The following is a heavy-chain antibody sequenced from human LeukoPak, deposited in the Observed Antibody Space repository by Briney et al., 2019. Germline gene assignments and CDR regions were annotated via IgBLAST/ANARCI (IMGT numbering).Heavy chain of an antibody. J-gene: IGHJ4*02. D-gene: IGHD2-15*01. Sequence: SLTLSLTYAISGDSVSSNSAAWNWLRQSPPRGLEWLGRKYYRSKWYNDYAVSVKSRITINPDTSKNQFSLQLNSVTPEDTAVYYCARDSCSGGSCLIDYWGQGTLVTVSS. V-gene: IGHV6-1*01. CDR3: ARDSCSGGSCLIDY. CDR1: GDSVSSNSAA. CDR2: KYYRSKWYN.